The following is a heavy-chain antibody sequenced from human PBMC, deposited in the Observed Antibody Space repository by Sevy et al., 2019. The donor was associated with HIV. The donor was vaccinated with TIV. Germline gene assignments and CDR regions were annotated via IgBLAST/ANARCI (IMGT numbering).Heavy chain of an antibody. D-gene: IGHD5-12*01. V-gene: IGHV3-23*01. Sequence: GGSLRLSCAASGFTFSSYAMHWVRQAPGKGLEWVSTISGVGGSLYYAEFVKGRFAISKDRSKNTVYLQMSSLRAEDTALYYCAKDLTQDYDYAYLGSWGQGIQVTVSS. J-gene: IGHJ4*02. CDR1: GFTFSSYA. CDR2: ISGVGGSL. CDR3: AKDLTQDYDYAYLGS.